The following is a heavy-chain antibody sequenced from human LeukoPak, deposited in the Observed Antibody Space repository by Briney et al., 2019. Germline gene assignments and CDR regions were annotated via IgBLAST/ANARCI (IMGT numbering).Heavy chain of an antibody. J-gene: IGHJ6*02. CDR2: ISASSIYT. CDR1: GFTFSDYY. Sequence: GGSLRLSCAASGFTFSDYYMSWIRQAPGKGLEWVSYISASSIYTNYSDSVKGRFTTSRDNAKKSVYLQMNGLRAEDTAVYYCARGHYGMDVWGQGTTVTVSS. V-gene: IGHV3-11*05. CDR3: ARGHYGMDV.